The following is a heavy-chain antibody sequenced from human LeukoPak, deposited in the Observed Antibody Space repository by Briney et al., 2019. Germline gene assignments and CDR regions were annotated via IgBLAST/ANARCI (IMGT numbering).Heavy chain of an antibody. D-gene: IGHD6-13*01. J-gene: IGHJ4*02. V-gene: IGHV3-23*01. CDR2: ITGSAGST. CDR3: AKGPRGNSWYHFDY. Sequence: PGGSLRRYCAASGFTFSDYAMSWVRQTPGKGLEWVSTITGSAGSTKYADSVKGRCTISRDNSKDTLFLQMNSLRDEDTALYYCAKGPRGNSWYHFDYWGQGTLVTVSS. CDR1: GFTFSDYA.